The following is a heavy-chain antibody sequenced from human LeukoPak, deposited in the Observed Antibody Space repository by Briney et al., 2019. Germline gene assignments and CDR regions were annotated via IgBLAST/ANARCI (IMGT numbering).Heavy chain of an antibody. CDR2: IYYSGST. CDR1: GGSISSGDYY. D-gene: IGHD4-11*01. V-gene: IGHV4-30-4*01. Sequence: SQTLSLTCTVSGGSISSGDYYWSWIRQPPGKGLEWIGYIYYSGSTYYNPSLKSRVTISVDTSKNQFSLKLSSVTAADAAVYYCARLYYSNHVVLFDYWGQGTLVTVSS. CDR3: ARLYYSNHVVLFDY. J-gene: IGHJ4*02.